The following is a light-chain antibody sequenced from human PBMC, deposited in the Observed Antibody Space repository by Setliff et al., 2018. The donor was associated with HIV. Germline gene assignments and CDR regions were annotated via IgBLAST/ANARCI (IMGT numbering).Light chain of an antibody. CDR1: SSDVGGYNY. J-gene: IGLJ1*01. CDR2: EVN. CDR3: SSYAGTNNPYV. V-gene: IGLV2-8*01. Sequence: QSVLAQPPSASGSPGQSVTISCTGTSSDVGGYNYVSWYQHHPGRPPKLLIYEVNQRPSGVPDRFSGSNSGNTASLTVSGLQTEDEADYYCSSYAGTNNPYVFGTGTKVTVL.